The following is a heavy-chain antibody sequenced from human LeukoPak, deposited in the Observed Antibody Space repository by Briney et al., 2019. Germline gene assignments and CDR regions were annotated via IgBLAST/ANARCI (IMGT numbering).Heavy chain of an antibody. Sequence: SETLSLTCAVSGYSISSGYYWGWIRQPLGKGLEWIGSLYHSGSTYYNPSLQSRVTTSVDTSKNQFSLKLSSVTAADTAVYFCARVDAGSRYYFDDWGQGTLVTVSS. CDR2: LYHSGST. V-gene: IGHV4-38-2*01. CDR1: GYSISSGYY. D-gene: IGHD2-15*01. J-gene: IGHJ4*02. CDR3: ARVDAGSRYYFDD.